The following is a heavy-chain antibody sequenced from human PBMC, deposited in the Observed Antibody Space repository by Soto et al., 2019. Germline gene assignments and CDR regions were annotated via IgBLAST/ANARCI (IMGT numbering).Heavy chain of an antibody. CDR1: GGSFSGYY. J-gene: IGHJ6*02. D-gene: IGHD6-13*01. Sequence: SSETLSLTCAVYGGSFSGYYWSWIRQPPGKGLEWIGEINHSGSTNYNPSLKSRVTISVDTSKNQFSLKLSSVTAADTAVYYCAGGGIAAAGRHYYYYYGMDVWGQGTTVTVSS. CDR3: AGGGIAAAGRHYYYYYGMDV. CDR2: INHSGST. V-gene: IGHV4-34*01.